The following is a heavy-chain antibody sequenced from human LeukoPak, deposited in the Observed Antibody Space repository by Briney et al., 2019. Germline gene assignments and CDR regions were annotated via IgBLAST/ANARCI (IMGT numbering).Heavy chain of an antibody. V-gene: IGHV1-69*05. D-gene: IGHD2-2*01. CDR1: GGTFSSYA. Sequence: SVKVSCKASGGTFSSYAISWVRQAPGQGLEWMGGIIPIFGTANYAQKFQGRVTITTDESTSTAYMELRSLRSDDTAVYYCARDRVGGCSSTSCHRFADYWGQGTLVTVSS. CDR3: ARDRVGGCSSTSCHRFADY. CDR2: IIPIFGTA. J-gene: IGHJ4*02.